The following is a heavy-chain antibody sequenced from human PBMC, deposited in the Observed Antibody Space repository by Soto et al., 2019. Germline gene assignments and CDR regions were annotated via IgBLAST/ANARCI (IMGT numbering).Heavy chain of an antibody. CDR2: IIPIFGTA. CDR3: ARDSAPDYSNSIWFDP. J-gene: IGHJ5*02. CDR1: GGTFSGYA. D-gene: IGHD4-4*01. V-gene: IGHV1-69*13. Sequence: GASVKVSCKASGGTFSGYAISWVRQAPGQGLEWMGGIIPIFGTANYAQKFQGRVTITADESTSTAYMELSSLRSEDTAVYYCARDSAPDYSNSIWFDPWGQGTLVTVSS.